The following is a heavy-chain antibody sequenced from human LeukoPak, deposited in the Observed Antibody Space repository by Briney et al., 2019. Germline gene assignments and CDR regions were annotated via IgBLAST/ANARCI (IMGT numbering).Heavy chain of an antibody. Sequence: SVKVSCKASGGTFNSYTISWVRQAPGQGLEWMGKIIPILGIANYAQKFQGRVTITADKSTSTAYMVLSSLRSEDSAVYYCASPGGGDRAVAGCGYWGEGTLVSVSS. CDR2: IIPILGIA. CDR1: GGTFNSYT. J-gene: IGHJ4*02. V-gene: IGHV1-69*02. CDR3: ASPGGGDRAVAGCGY. D-gene: IGHD6-19*01.